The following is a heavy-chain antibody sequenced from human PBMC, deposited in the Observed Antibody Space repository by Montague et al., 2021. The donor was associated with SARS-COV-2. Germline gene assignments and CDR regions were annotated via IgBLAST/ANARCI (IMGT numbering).Heavy chain of an antibody. J-gene: IGHJ4*02. CDR1: GGSISSSSYY. D-gene: IGHD2-2*01. CDR3: ARELGYCSSTNCFHFDH. V-gene: IGHV4-39*07. Sequence: SETLSLTCTVSGGSISSSSYYWGWIRQPPGKGLEWIGSIYSGSTYYNPSLKSRVTISVDTSKNQFSLKLSSVTAADAAVFYSARELGYCSSTNCFHFDHWGQGTLVTVSS. CDR2: IYSGST.